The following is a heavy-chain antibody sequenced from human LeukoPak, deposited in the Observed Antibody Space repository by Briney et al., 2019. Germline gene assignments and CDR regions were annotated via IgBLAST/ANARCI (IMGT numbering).Heavy chain of an antibody. CDR2: IYTSGST. CDR3: ARVWYYDILTGRLGGWFDP. V-gene: IGHV4-61*02. Sequence: PSETLSLTCTVSGGSISSGSCYWSWIRQPAGKGLEWIGRIYTSGSTNYNPSLKSRVTISVDTSKNQFSLKLSSVTAADTAVYYCARVWYYDILTGRLGGWFDPWGQGTLVTVSS. J-gene: IGHJ5*02. CDR1: GGSISSGSCY. D-gene: IGHD3-9*01.